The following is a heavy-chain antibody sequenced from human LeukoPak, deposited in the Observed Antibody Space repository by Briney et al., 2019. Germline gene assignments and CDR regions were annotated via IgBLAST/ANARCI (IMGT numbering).Heavy chain of an antibody. CDR3: ARTLQSYGHNYFDP. D-gene: IGHD3-16*01. CDR1: GYDFATYW. Sequence: GESLKISCKGPGYDFATYWIGWVRQMPGKGLEWVGIIYPADSDTRYSPSFQGHVTISADYSISTAYLQWSSLKASDTAIYYCARTLQSYGHNYFDPWGQGTLVTVSS. CDR2: IYPADSDT. V-gene: IGHV5-51*01. J-gene: IGHJ5*02.